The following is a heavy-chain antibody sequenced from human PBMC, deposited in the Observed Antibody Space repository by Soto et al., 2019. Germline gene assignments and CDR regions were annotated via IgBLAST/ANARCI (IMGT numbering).Heavy chain of an antibody. CDR2: IYYSGST. Sequence: TETLSLTCTFSVGSISSYYWSWIRQPPGKGLEWIGYIYYSGSTNYNPSLKSRVTISVDTSKNQFSLKLSSVTAADTAVYYCARRRCYQPPLCWFDPWGQGTLVTVSS. D-gene: IGHD2-2*01. CDR3: ARRRCYQPPLCWFDP. J-gene: IGHJ5*02. CDR1: VGSISSYY. V-gene: IGHV4-59*01.